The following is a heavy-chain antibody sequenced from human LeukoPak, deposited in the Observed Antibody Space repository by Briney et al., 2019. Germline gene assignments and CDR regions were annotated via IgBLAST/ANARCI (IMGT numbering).Heavy chain of an antibody. CDR3: VKGSYSGFHYLAYFQY. J-gene: IGHJ4*02. Sequence: PGGSLRLSCAASGFNFDDFAMHWVRQRPGKGPEWVSGISWDGHSVGYADSVKGRFTISRDNAKESLYLQMNSLKSEDTASYFCVKGSYSGFHYLAYFQYWGMGTLVAVSS. D-gene: IGHD5-12*01. CDR1: GFNFDDFA. V-gene: IGHV3-9*01. CDR2: ISWDGHSV.